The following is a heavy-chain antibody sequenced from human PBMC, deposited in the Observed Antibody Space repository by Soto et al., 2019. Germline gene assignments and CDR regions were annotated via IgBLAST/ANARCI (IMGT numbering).Heavy chain of an antibody. CDR2: IYYSGST. CDR1: GGSISSYY. V-gene: IGHV4-59*01. J-gene: IGHJ4*02. Sequence: SETQSLTCTVSGGSISSYYLSWIRQPPGKGLEWIGYIYYSGSTNYNPSLKSRVTISVDTSKNQFSLKLSSVTAADTAVYYCARNSGYSYGASRIDYWGQGTLVTVSS. D-gene: IGHD5-18*01. CDR3: ARNSGYSYGASRIDY.